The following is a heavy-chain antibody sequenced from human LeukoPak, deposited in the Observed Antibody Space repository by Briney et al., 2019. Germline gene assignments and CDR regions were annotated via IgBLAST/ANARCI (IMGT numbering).Heavy chain of an antibody. D-gene: IGHD6-13*01. Sequence: GASVKVSCKASGGTFISYTISWVRQAPGQGLEWMGRIITILGIATYAQKFQGRVTITADKSTSTAYMELSSLRSEDTAVYYCARGKIWSAAAYDYWGQRTLVPVSS. CDR2: IITILGIA. CDR1: GGTFISYT. V-gene: IGHV1-69*02. J-gene: IGHJ4*02. CDR3: ARGKIWSAAAYDY.